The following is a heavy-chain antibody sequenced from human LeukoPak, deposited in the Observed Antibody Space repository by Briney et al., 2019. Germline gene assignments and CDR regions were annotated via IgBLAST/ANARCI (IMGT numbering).Heavy chain of an antibody. D-gene: IGHD3-22*01. Sequence: PSDTLSLTCTVSGRSISRYYWRWLRQPPGKGLEGLGYIYYSGSTNYNPSLKSRVTISVDTSKNQFSLKLSSVTAADTAVYYCARVLHYYDSSGYNRFDPWGQGTLVTVSS. CDR1: GRSISRYY. V-gene: IGHV4-59*07. J-gene: IGHJ5*02. CDR3: ARVLHYYDSSGYNRFDP. CDR2: IYYSGST.